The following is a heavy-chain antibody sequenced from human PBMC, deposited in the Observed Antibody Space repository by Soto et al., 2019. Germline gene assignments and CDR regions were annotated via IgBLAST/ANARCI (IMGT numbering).Heavy chain of an antibody. CDR1: GGTFSSYA. CDR3: ARGDSSGYYGY. V-gene: IGHV1-69*13. Sequence: ASVKVSCKASGGTFSSYAISWVRQAPGQGLEWMGGIIPIFGTANYAQKFQGRVTITADESTSTAYMELSSLRSEETAVYYCARGDSSGYYGYWGQGTLVTVSS. J-gene: IGHJ4*02. D-gene: IGHD3-22*01. CDR2: IIPIFGTA.